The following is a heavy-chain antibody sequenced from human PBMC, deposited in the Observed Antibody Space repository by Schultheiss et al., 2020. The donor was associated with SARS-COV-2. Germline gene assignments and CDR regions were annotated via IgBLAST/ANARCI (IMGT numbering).Heavy chain of an antibody. CDR2: ISSSSSTI. J-gene: IGHJ6*02. D-gene: IGHD5-12*01. CDR3: AREGIAASGYDSGYYGMDV. CDR1: GFTFSSYS. Sequence: GGSLRLSCAASGFTFSSYSMNWVRQAPGKGLEWVSYISSSSSTIYYADSVRGRFTISRDNAKNALYLQMNSLRDEDTAVYYCAREGIAASGYDSGYYGMDVWGQGTTVTVSS. V-gene: IGHV3-48*02.